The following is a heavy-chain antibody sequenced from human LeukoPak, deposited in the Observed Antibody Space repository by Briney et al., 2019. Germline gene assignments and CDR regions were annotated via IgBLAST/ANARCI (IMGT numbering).Heavy chain of an antibody. Sequence: GGSLRLSCAASGFTFSSYSMNWVRQAPGKGLEWVSYISSSSSTIYYADSVKGRFTISRDNAKNSLYLQMNSLRAEDTAVYYCARGAGQLLYLALDHWGQGTLVTVTS. J-gene: IGHJ4*02. V-gene: IGHV3-48*01. CDR3: ARGAGQLLYLALDH. D-gene: IGHD2-2*02. CDR1: GFTFSSYS. CDR2: ISSSSSTI.